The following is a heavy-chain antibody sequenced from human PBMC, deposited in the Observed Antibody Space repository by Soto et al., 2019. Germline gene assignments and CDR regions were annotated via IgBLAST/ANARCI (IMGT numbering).Heavy chain of an antibody. V-gene: IGHV3-33*01. CDR1: GFTFSSYG. CDR2: IWYDGSNK. CDR3: ASPRLRYFDWADFDY. D-gene: IGHD3-9*01. Sequence: QVQLVESGGGVVQPGRSLRLSCAASGFTFSSYGMHWVRQAPGKGLEWVAVIWYDGSNKYYADSVKGRFTISRDNSKNTLYLQMNSLRAEDTAVYYCASPRLRYFDWADFDYWGQGTLVTVSS. J-gene: IGHJ4*02.